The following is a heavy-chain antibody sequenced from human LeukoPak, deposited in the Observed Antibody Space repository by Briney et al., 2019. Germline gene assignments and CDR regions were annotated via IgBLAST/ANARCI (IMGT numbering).Heavy chain of an antibody. V-gene: IGHV3-30*04. D-gene: IGHD4-17*01. CDR2: ISYDGSNK. J-gene: IGHJ3*02. Sequence: GRSLRLSCAASGFTFSSYAMHWVRQAPGKGLEWVAVISYDGSNKYYADSVKGRFTISSDNSKNTLYLQMNSLSAEDTAVYYCARDYGVIWGQGTMVTVSS. CDR1: GFTFSSYA. CDR3: ARDYGVI.